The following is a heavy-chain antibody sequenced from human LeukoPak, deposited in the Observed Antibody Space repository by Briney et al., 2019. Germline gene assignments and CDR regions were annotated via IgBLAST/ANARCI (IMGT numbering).Heavy chain of an antibody. CDR1: GFTFSSYA. CDR3: AKILGSGQYFDY. Sequence: GGSLRLSCAASGFTFSSYAMSWVRQAPGKGLEWASSISSSGGGTYYADSVKGRFTISRDNSKNTLYLQMNSLRAEDTAFYYCAKILGSGQYFDYWGQGTLVTVSS. CDR2: ISSSGGGT. J-gene: IGHJ4*02. D-gene: IGHD3-3*01. V-gene: IGHV3-23*01.